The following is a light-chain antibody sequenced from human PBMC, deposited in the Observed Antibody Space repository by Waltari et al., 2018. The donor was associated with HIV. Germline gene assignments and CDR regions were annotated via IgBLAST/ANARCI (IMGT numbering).Light chain of an antibody. CDR3: AAWDDSLSGHWV. J-gene: IGLJ3*02. V-gene: IGLV1-47*01. CDR1: SSNIGSNF. CDR2: RNN. Sequence: QSVLTQPPSASGTPGQRVTISCSGSSSNIGSNFVYWYQQLPGTAPKLLIYRNNHRPSGVPDRFSGSKSGTSASLAISGLRSEDEADYYCAAWDDSLSGHWVFGGGTKVTVL.